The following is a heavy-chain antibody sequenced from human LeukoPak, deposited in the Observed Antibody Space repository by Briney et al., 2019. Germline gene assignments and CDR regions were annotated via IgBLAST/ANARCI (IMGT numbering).Heavy chain of an antibody. CDR2: ISSSGSTI. CDR1: GFTFSSYE. CDR3: ARLYCSGGSCYKGAGDY. Sequence: GGSLRLSRAASGFTFSSYEMNWVRQAPGKGLEWVSYISSSGSTIYYADSVKGRFTISRDNAKNSLYLQMNSLRAEDTAVYYCARLYCSGGSCYKGAGDYWGQGTLVTVSS. D-gene: IGHD2-15*01. V-gene: IGHV3-48*03. J-gene: IGHJ4*02.